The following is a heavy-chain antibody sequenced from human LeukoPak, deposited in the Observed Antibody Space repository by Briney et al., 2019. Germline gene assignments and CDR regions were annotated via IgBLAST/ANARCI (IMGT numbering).Heavy chain of an antibody. CDR2: ISPSDGNT. Sequence: GGSLRLSCAASGFTFSKYAMSWVRQAPGKGLEWVSSISPSDGNTFYADSFKGRFTISRDNSMNTLSIHLSSLRSEDTALYYGAKDASVPYGITEWGQGTLVTVSS. D-gene: IGHD4-17*01. V-gene: IGHV3-23*01. CDR1: GFTFSKYA. J-gene: IGHJ4*02. CDR3: AKDASVPYGITE.